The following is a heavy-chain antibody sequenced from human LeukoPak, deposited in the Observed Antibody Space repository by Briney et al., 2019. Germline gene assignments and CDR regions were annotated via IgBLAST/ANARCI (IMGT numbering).Heavy chain of an antibody. CDR3: VRDRELTY. V-gene: IGHV4-61*01. CDR2: IYNSGST. CDR1: GGSVSSGSYY. J-gene: IGHJ4*02. D-gene: IGHD1-26*01. Sequence: PSETLSLTCTVSGGSVSSGSYYWSWIRQPPGKGLEWIGYIYNSGSTSYNPSLKSRVTISVDTSKNQFSLKLTSVTAADTAVYYCVRDRELTYWGQGTLVTVSS.